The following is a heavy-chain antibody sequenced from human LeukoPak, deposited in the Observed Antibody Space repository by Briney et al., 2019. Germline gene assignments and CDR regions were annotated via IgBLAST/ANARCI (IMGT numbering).Heavy chain of an antibody. D-gene: IGHD6-13*01. CDR3: AKGRCGDSSCWYFDA. V-gene: IGHV3-23*01. Sequence: GGSLRLSCAASGFTFTSCAMSWGRQAPGKGLEWVALISGSGSRGSGIIGGNTYYADSVKGRFTISRDDSQNTVYLQMNSVRAEDTAIYFCAKGRCGDSSCWYFDAWAKGTRVTVSS. CDR2: ISGSGSRGSGIIGGNT. J-gene: IGHJ4*02. CDR1: GFTFTSCA.